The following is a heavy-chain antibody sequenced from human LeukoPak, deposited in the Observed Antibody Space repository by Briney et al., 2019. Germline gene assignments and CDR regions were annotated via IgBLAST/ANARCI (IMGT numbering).Heavy chain of an antibody. D-gene: IGHD2-15*01. V-gene: IGHV3-48*01. CDR1: GFTFSSYS. Sequence: GGSLRLSCAASGFTFSSYSMNWVRQAPGKGLEWVSHINRDPVTIYYADSVKGRFTVSRNNAKNSLYLQMNSLRVEDTAVYYCARGGYCSGGRCYGGDYWGQGTLVTVSS. CDR3: ARGGYCSGGRCYGGDY. J-gene: IGHJ4*02. CDR2: INRDPVTI.